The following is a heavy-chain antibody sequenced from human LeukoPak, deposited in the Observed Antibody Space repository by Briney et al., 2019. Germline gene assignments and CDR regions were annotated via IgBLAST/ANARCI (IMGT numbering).Heavy chain of an antibody. J-gene: IGHJ1*01. CDR2: ISGSGGST. CDR3: AKASIVGATTEALYFQH. V-gene: IGHV3-23*01. D-gene: IGHD1-26*01. CDR1: GFTFSSYA. Sequence: GGSLRLSCAASGFTFSSYAMSWVRQAPGKGLGWVSAISGSGGSTYYADSVKGRFTISRDNSKNTLYLQMNSLRAEDTAVYYCAKASIVGATTEALYFQHWGQGTLVTVSS.